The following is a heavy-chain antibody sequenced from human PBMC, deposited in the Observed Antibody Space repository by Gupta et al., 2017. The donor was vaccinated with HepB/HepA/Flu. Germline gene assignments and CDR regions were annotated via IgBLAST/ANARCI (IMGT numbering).Heavy chain of an antibody. CDR1: GFTFSSYA. V-gene: IGHV3-23*01. CDR2: ISGSGGST. CDR3: AKVIVPAGKHLVDY. D-gene: IGHD2-2*01. J-gene: IGHJ4*02. Sequence: EVQLLESGGGLVQPGGSLRLSCAASGFTFSSYAMSWVRQAPGKGLEWVSTISGSGGSTYYADSVKGRFTISRDNSKNTLYLQMNNLRAEDTAVYYCAKVIVPAGKHLVDYWGQGTLVTGPS.